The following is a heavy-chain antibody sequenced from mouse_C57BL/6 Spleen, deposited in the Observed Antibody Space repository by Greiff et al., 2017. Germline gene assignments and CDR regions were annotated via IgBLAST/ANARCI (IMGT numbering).Heavy chain of an antibody. CDR2: IDPEDGDT. J-gene: IGHJ2*01. Sequence: VQLKESGAELVKPGASVKLSCTASGFNIKDYYMHWVKQRTEQGLEWIGRIDPEDGDTKYAPKFQGKATITADTSSNTAYLQLSSLTSEDTAVYYCAREGSHYYGSRGDYWGQGTTLTVSS. V-gene: IGHV14-2*01. CDR3: AREGSHYYGSRGDY. CDR1: GFNIKDYY. D-gene: IGHD1-1*01.